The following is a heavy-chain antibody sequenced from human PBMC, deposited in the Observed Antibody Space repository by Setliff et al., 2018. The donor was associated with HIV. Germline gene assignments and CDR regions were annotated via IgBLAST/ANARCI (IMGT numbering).Heavy chain of an antibody. Sequence: SQTLSFTCAISGDSVSSSSTTWNWIRQSPSRGLEWLGRTYYRSKWYNDSAISLKGRMTINSDTSKNYFSLQLNSVTPDDTAVYYCARGHSSLLSDAFDIWGPGTMVTV. V-gene: IGHV6-1*01. D-gene: IGHD6-13*01. J-gene: IGHJ3*02. CDR1: GDSVSSSSTT. CDR2: TYYRSKWYN. CDR3: ARGHSSLLSDAFDI.